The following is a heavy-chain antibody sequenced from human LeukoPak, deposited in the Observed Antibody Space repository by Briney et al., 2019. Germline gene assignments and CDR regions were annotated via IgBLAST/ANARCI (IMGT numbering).Heavy chain of an antibody. V-gene: IGHV3-74*01. CDR3: AQAGIAAAGRYYFDS. CDR2: INSDGSTT. Sequence: GSLRLSCAASGFTFSSYWMHWVRQAPGKGLVWVSRINSDGSTTSYADSVKGRFTISRDNAKNSLYLQMNSLRAEDTALYYCAQAGIAAAGRYYFDSWGQGTLVTVSS. CDR1: GFTFSSYW. D-gene: IGHD6-25*01. J-gene: IGHJ4*02.